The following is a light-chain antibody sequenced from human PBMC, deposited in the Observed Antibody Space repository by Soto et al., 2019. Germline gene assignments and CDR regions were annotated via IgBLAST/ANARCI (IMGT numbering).Light chain of an antibody. V-gene: IGKV3-20*01. J-gene: IGKJ5*01. CDR1: QSVSSNS. CDR2: GAS. CDR3: QQYGSSLIT. Sequence: EIVLTQSPGTLSLSPGARAPLSCRARQSVSSNSLAWYHQKPGQPPRLLMYGASSRATGIPDRFSGSGSGTDFTLTISRLEPEDFAMYYCQQYGSSLITFGQGTRLEIK.